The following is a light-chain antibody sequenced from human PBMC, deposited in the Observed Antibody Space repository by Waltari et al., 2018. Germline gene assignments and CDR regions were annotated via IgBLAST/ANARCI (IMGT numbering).Light chain of an antibody. J-gene: IGKJ2*01. Sequence: DTVMTQSPDSLAVSLGERATINCKSSQSVLYSSNNKNYLAWYQQKPGQPPRLLIYWASTRESGVPDRFSGSGSGTDFTLTISSLQAEDVAVYYCQQYRSPPYTVGQGTKLEIK. V-gene: IGKV4-1*01. CDR3: QQYRSPPYT. CDR2: WAS. CDR1: QSVLYSSNNKNY.